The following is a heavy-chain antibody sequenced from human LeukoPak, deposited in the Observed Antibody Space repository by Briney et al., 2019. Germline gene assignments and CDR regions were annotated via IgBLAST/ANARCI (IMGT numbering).Heavy chain of an antibody. V-gene: IGHV4-61*02. Sequence: PSETLSLTCTVSGGSISSSSYYWSWIRQPAGKGLEWIGRIYTSGSTNYNPSLKSRVTISVDTSKNQFSLKLSSVTAADTAVYYCAGMSSGWSLGYFDYWGQGTLVTVSS. D-gene: IGHD6-19*01. CDR3: AGMSSGWSLGYFDY. CDR2: IYTSGST. CDR1: GGSISSSSYY. J-gene: IGHJ4*02.